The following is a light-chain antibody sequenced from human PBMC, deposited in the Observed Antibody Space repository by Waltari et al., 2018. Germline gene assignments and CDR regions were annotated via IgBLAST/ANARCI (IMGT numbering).Light chain of an antibody. CDR2: DAP. CDR1: QSVGRS. V-gene: IGKV3-20*01. CDR3: QKYVSLPAT. Sequence: EIVLTQSPGTLSLSPGERATLSCRASQSVGRSLAWYQQKPGQAPRLLIDDAPSRATGIPDRFSGGGSGTDFSLTISRLEPEDFAIYYCQKYVSLPATFGQGTKVEIK. J-gene: IGKJ1*01.